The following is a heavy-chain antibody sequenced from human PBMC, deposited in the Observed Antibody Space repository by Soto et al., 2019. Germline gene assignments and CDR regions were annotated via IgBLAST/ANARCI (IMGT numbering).Heavy chain of an antibody. Sequence: QITLKESGPTLVKPTQTLTLTCTFSGFSLTTTGVGVGWIRQPPGKALEWLALIYWDDDKRYSPSLKSRLTITKDTSKNQVVIKMTNMDPVDTATYYCVHTEDRASMIVDQSYGMDVWGQGTTVTVSS. CDR1: GFSLTTTGVG. V-gene: IGHV2-5*02. CDR3: VHTEDRASMIVDQSYGMDV. CDR2: IYWDDDK. J-gene: IGHJ6*02. D-gene: IGHD3-22*01.